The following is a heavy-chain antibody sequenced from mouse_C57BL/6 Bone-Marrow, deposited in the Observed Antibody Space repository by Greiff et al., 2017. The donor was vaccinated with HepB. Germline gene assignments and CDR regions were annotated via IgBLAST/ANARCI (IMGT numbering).Heavy chain of an antibody. CDR2: IYPRSGNT. D-gene: IGHD2-4*01. J-gene: IGHJ3*01. CDR1: GYTFTSYG. Sequence: QVQLQQPGAELARPGASVKLSCKASGYTFTSYGISWVKQRTGQGLEWIGEIYPRSGNTYYNEKFKGKATLTADKSSSTAYMELRSLTSEDSAVYFCARGDYGPWFAYWGQGTLVTVSA. CDR3: ARGDYGPWFAY. V-gene: IGHV1-81*01.